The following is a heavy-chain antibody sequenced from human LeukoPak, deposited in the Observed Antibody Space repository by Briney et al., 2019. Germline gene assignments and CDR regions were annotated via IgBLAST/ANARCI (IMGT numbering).Heavy chain of an antibody. V-gene: IGHV1-8*03. D-gene: IGHD3-3*01. CDR1: GYTFTNYD. Sequence: GASVKVSCKASGYTFTNYDINWVRQATGQGLEWMGWMNPNSGDTGYAQKFQGRVTITRNTSISTAYMELSSLRSEDTAVYYCARGRVGYGFRFLENYYFYYMDVWGKGTTVTVSS. CDR2: MNPNSGDT. CDR3: ARGRVGYGFRFLENYYFYYMDV. J-gene: IGHJ6*03.